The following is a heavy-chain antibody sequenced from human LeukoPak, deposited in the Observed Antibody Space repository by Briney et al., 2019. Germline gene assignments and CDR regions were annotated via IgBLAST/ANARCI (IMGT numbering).Heavy chain of an antibody. CDR1: GFTFRSYW. CDR2: IKSDGSST. V-gene: IGHV3-74*03. Sequence: GGSLRLSCAVSGFTFRSYWMHWVRQAPGKGLVRVSSIKSDGSSTTYADSVKGRFTISRDNAENTLYLQMNSLRVEDTAVYYCARISTMVRHYWGQGTLVTVSS. J-gene: IGHJ4*02. CDR3: ARISTMVRHY. D-gene: IGHD3-10*01.